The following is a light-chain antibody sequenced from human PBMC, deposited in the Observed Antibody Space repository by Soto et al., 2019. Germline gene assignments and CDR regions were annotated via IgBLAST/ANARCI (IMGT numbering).Light chain of an antibody. CDR1: SLVHSDGNTY. Sequence: DVVLTQTPLSSPVTLGQPASISCRSKSLVHSDGNTYLSWLQQRPGQPPRLLIYQISNRFSGVPDRFCGSGAGTDFTLKISRVVAEDVGVYYCMQYAHFPRTFGQGTKVEIK. V-gene: IGKV2-24*01. J-gene: IGKJ1*01. CDR2: QIS. CDR3: MQYAHFPRT.